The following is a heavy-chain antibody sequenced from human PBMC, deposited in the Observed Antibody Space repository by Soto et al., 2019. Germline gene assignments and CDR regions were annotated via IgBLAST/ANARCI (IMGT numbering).Heavy chain of an antibody. CDR3: ARNPHRAVVAGPLSLDR. CDR1: GFTFSIYA. Sequence: EVQLLESGGELAQPGGSLRLSCAASGFTFSIYAMSWVRQAPGKGLEWVSIISGGGDTTYYADSVRGRFTVSRDNSRDLLLLQMNSLKVADTLLFYCARNPHRAVVAGPLSLDRWGQGRLVTVSS. CDR2: ISGGGDTT. J-gene: IGHJ5*02. V-gene: IGHV3-23*01. D-gene: IGHD6-19*01.